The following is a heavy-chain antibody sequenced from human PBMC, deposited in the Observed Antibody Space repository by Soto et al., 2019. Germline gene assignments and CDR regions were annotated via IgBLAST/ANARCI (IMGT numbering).Heavy chain of an antibody. V-gene: IGHV3-74*01. J-gene: IGHJ6*03. D-gene: IGHD3-16*01. CDR2: INSDGSST. CDR1: GFTFSSYW. Sequence: GGSLRLSCAASGFTFSSYWMHWVRQAPGKGLVWVSRINSDGSSTSYADSVKGRFTISRDNAKNTLYLQMNSLRAEDTAVYYCAREPTGGVDYYYYMDVWGKGTTVTVSS. CDR3: AREPTGGVDYYYYMDV.